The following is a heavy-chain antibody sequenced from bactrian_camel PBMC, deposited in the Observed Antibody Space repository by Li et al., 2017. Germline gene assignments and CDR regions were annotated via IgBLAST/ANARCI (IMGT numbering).Heavy chain of an antibody. CDR2: IDFGGSNA. V-gene: IGHV3-2*01. D-gene: IGHD1*01. CDR3: AAKPACWAASLWDYEYKY. Sequence: VQLVESGGGLVQPGGSLTLSCAASGFTFSSYYMSWVRQAPGKGLEWVSSIDFGGSNAYYADSVKGRFTISEHNAKNTLYLQMNNLKPEDTAMYYCAAKPACWAASLWDYEYKYWGQGTQVTVS. J-gene: IGHJ4*01. CDR1: GFTFSSYY.